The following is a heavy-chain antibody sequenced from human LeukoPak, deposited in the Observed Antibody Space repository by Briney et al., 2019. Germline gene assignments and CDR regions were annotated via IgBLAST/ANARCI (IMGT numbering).Heavy chain of an antibody. D-gene: IGHD4-11*01. CDR1: GFTFSSYA. V-gene: IGHV3-30-3*01. J-gene: IGHJ4*02. CDR3: ARAETTPFQFDY. CDR2: ISYDGSNK. Sequence: GGSLRLSCAASGFTFSSYAMHWVRQAPGKGLEWVAVISYDGSNKYYADSVKGRFTISRDNSKNTLYLQMNSLRAEDTAVYYCARAETTPFQFDYWGQGSLVTVSS.